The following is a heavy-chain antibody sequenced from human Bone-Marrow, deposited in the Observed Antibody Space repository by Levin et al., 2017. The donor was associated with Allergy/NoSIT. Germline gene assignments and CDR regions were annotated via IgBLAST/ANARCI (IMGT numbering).Heavy chain of an antibody. V-gene: IGHV3-30*18. D-gene: IGHD2-2*01. CDR3: AKELRCVSTSCSSYFYYGMDV. CDR2: ISYDGGNI. CDR1: RFSFSTYG. J-gene: IGHJ6*02. Sequence: GESLKISCAASRFSFSTYGMHWVRQAPGKGLEWVAVISYDGGNIYYADSVKGRFAISRDNSINTLYLQMSSLRAEDTAVYYCAKELRCVSTSCSSYFYYGMDVWGQGTTVTVSS.